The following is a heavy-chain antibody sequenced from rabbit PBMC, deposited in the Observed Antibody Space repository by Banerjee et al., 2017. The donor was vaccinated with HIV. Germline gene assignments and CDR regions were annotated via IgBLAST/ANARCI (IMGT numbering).Heavy chain of an antibody. Sequence: QSLEESGGDLVKPGASLTLTCTASGFSFSSSYWICWVRQAPGKGLEWIACIYTGSGTTYYASWAKGRFTISKTSSTTVTLQMTSLTAADTATYFCARDPDGGSWSDFHLWGQGTLVTVS. CDR1: GFSFSSSYW. J-gene: IGHJ4*01. V-gene: IGHV1S40*01. CDR3: ARDPDGGSWSDFHL. CDR2: IYTGSGTT. D-gene: IGHD4-2*01.